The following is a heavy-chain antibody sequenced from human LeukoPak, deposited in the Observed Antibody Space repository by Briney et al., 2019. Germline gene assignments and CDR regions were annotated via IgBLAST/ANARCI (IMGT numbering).Heavy chain of an antibody. V-gene: IGHV3-74*01. Sequence: GGSLSLTCAASGFTFSSDYLHWVRQAAGKELVWVSRINHDGSTTAYADSVKGRFTISRDNAKNMMYLQMNSLRAEDTAVYYCIRDSYSVRREWRQGTLVTVSS. CDR2: INHDGSTT. J-gene: IGHJ4*02. CDR3: IRDSYSVRRE. D-gene: IGHD5/OR15-5a*01. CDR1: GFTFSSDY.